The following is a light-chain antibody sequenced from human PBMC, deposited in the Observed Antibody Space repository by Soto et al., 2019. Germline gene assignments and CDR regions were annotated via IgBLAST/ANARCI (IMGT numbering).Light chain of an antibody. CDR1: SSDVGDYDY. CDR2: DVS. J-gene: IGLJ2*01. Sequence: QSALTQPASVSVSPGQSITISCTGTSSDVGDYDYVSWYQQHPGKAPKLMIYDVSNRPSGISSRFSGSKSGNTASLTISGLQAEDEADYYCSSYSITSPVFGGGTKLTVL. V-gene: IGLV2-14*01. CDR3: SSYSITSPV.